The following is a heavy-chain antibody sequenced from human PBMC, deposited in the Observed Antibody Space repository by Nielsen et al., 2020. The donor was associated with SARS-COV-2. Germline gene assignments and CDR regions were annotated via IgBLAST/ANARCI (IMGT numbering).Heavy chain of an antibody. CDR3: AKLAAAGTIDY. Sequence: SLKISCAASGFTFDDYAMHWVRQAPGKGLEWVPGISWNSGSIGYADSVKGRFTISRDNAKNSLYLQMNSLRAEDTALYYCAKLAAAGTIDYWGQGTLVTVSS. CDR2: ISWNSGSI. V-gene: IGHV3-9*01. D-gene: IGHD6-13*01. J-gene: IGHJ4*02. CDR1: GFTFDDYA.